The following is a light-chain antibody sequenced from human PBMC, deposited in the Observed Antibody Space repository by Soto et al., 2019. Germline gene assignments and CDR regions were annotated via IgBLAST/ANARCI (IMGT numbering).Light chain of an antibody. CDR1: SSDVGSYNL. Sequence: QSVLTQPASVSGSPGQSITISCTGTSSDVGSYNLVSWYQQHPGKAPKLMIYEGSKRPSGVSNRFSGSKSGNTASLTLSGLQAEDDADYYCCSYAGSSTWVFGGGTKLTVL. CDR2: EGS. V-gene: IGLV2-23*01. J-gene: IGLJ3*02. CDR3: CSYAGSSTWV.